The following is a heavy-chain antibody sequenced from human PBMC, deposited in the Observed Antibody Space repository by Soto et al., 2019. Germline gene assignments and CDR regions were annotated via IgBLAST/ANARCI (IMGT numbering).Heavy chain of an antibody. CDR1: GGSISSGGYY. J-gene: IGHJ6*03. CDR2: TYYSGST. CDR3: ARVGKGPYCSGGSCYSSYYYYMDV. Sequence: QVQLQESGPGLVKPSQTLSLTCTVSGGSISSGGYYWSWIRQHPGKGLEWIGYTYYSGSTYYNPSLEGRVTISVDTSKNQVSLKLSSVAAADTAVYYCARVGKGPYCSGGSCYSSYYYYMDVWGKGTTVTVSS. V-gene: IGHV4-31*03. D-gene: IGHD2-15*01.